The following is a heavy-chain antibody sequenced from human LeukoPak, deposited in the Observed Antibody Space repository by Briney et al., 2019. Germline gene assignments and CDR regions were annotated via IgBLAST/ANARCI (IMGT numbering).Heavy chain of an antibody. CDR3: ARHQGSSGWFDP. CDR2: IYYSGST. J-gene: IGHJ5*02. V-gene: IGHV4-39*01. D-gene: IGHD2-15*01. Sequence: SETLSLTCTVSGGSISSSSYYWGWIRQPPGKGLEWIGSIYYSGSTYYNPSLKSRVTISVDTSKNQFSLKLRSVTAADTAVYYCARHQGSSGWFDPWGQGTLVTVSS. CDR1: GGSISSSSYY.